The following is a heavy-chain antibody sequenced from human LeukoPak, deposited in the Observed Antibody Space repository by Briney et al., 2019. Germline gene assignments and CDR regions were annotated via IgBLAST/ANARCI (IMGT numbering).Heavy chain of an antibody. D-gene: IGHD3-10*01. J-gene: IGHJ4*02. CDR2: ISYDGSNK. V-gene: IGHV3-30*18. CDR1: GFTFSSYG. CDR3: AKVSQWFGELSCPDY. Sequence: GGSLRLSCAASGFTFSSYGMHWVRQAPGKGLEWGAVISYDGSNKYYADSVKGRFTISRDNSKNTLYLQMNSLRAEDTAVYYCAKVSQWFGELSCPDYWGQGTLVTVSS.